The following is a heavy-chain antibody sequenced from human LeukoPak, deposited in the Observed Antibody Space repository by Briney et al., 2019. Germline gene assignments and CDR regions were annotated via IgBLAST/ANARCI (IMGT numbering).Heavy chain of an antibody. CDR1: GGSVSNYY. Sequence: SETLSLTCTVSGGSVSNYYWSWIRQSPGKGLEWIGYIYYTETSYNPSLKSRVTISADTSKNQFSLKLSSVTAADTAVYYCARERWLQFPDYWGQGTLVTVSS. CDR3: ARERWLQFPDY. CDR2: IYYTET. J-gene: IGHJ4*02. D-gene: IGHD5-24*01. V-gene: IGHV4-59*02.